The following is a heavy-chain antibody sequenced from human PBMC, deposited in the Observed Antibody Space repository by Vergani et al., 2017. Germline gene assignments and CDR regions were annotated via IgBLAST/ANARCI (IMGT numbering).Heavy chain of an antibody. Sequence: QLQLQESGPGLVKPSETLSLTCTVSGGSISSSSYYWGWIRQPPGKGLEWIGSIYYSGSTYYNPSLMSRVTISVDTSKNQFSLKLSSVTAADTAVYYCARRTYYYDSSGYYADWFDPWGQGTLVTGSS. D-gene: IGHD3-22*01. J-gene: IGHJ5*02. V-gene: IGHV4-39*07. CDR3: ARRTYYYDSSGYYADWFDP. CDR1: GGSISSSSYY. CDR2: IYYSGST.